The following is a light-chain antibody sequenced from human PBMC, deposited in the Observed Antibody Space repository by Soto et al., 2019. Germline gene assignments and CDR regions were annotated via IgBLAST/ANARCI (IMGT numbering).Light chain of an antibody. CDR3: QQYNDWPRT. V-gene: IGKV3-15*01. J-gene: IGKJ1*01. CDR2: GAS. CDR1: QSVSSD. Sequence: EIVMTQSPATLSVSPGERATLSCRASQSVSSDLAWYQQKPGQAPRLLISGASTRATSIPARFSGSGSGTEFTLTINSLQSADFAVYYCQQYNDWPRTFGQGTKVDIK.